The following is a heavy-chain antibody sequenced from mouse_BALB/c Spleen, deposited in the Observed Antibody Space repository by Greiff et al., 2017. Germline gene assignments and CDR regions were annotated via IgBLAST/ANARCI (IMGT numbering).Heavy chain of an antibody. J-gene: IGHJ2*01. CDR2: IDPENGDT. CDR3: NAPTVVASDY. CDR1: GFNIKDYY. Sequence: EVKLVESGAELVRSGASVKLSCTASGFNIKDYYMHWVKQRPEQGLEWIGWIDPENGDTEYAPKFQGKATMTADTSSNTAYLQLSSLTSEDTAVYYCNAPTVVASDYWGQGTTLTVSS. V-gene: IGHV14-4*02. D-gene: IGHD1-1*01.